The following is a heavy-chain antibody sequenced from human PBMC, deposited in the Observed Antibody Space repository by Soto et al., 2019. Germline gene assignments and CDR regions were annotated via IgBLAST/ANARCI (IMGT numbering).Heavy chain of an antibody. CDR3: ARDADILTGSDAFDI. V-gene: IGHV4-59*01. J-gene: IGHJ3*02. CDR1: GGSISSYY. D-gene: IGHD3-9*01. CDR2: ISYSGST. Sequence: SETLSLTCTVSGGSISSYYWSWIRQPPGRGLEWIGYISYSGSTNYNPSLKSRVTISLDTSKNQFSLKLSSVTAADTAVYYCARDADILTGSDAFDIWGQGTMVT.